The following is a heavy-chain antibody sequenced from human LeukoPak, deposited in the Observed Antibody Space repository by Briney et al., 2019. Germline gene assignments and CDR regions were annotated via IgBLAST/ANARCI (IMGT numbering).Heavy chain of an antibody. CDR2: IYYSGST. D-gene: IGHD2-8*01. CDR3: ARVNPHIVLMVYAQGWFDP. V-gene: IGHV4-59*11. J-gene: IGHJ5*02. Sequence: KPSETLSLTCTVSGGSISSHYWSWIRQPPGKGLEWIGYIYYSGSTNYNPSLKSRVTISVDTSKNQFSLKLSSVTAADTAVYYCARVNPHIVLMVYAQGWFDPWGQGTLVTVSS. CDR1: GGSISSHY.